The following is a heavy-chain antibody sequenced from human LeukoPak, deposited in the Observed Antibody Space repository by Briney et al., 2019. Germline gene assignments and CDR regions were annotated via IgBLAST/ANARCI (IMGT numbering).Heavy chain of an antibody. V-gene: IGHV4-59*08. Sequence: SETLSLTCTVSGGSIGSYYWSWIRQPPGKGLEWIGFIFYSGSTNYNPSLKSRVTMSVDTSKNQFSLKLSPVTAADTAVYYCARQGYCSGGTCYGWFDPWGQGTRVTVSS. CDR3: ARQGYCSGGTCYGWFDP. J-gene: IGHJ5*02. CDR1: GGSIGSYY. CDR2: IFYSGST. D-gene: IGHD2-15*01.